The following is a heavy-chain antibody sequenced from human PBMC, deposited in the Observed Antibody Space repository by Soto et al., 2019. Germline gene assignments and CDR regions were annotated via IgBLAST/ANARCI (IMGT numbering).Heavy chain of an antibody. Sequence: QVQLVESGGGVVQPGKSLRLSCVASGFTFTEHGMHWVRQAPGKGLEWVAVIFDDGINKYYADSVKGRFTISRDTSKSTLYLQMNSLRAVDTAVYYCARDHNRVGGYNWFNAWGQGTLVTVSS. J-gene: IGHJ5*02. V-gene: IGHV3-33*01. CDR1: GFTFTEHG. CDR3: ARDHNRVGGYNWFNA. CDR2: IFDDGINK. D-gene: IGHD3-16*01.